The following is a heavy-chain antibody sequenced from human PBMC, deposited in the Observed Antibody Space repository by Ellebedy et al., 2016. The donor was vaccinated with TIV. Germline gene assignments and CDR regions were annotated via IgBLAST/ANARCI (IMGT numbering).Heavy chain of an antibody. CDR1: GDSVSSNSG. D-gene: IGHD6-6*01. V-gene: IGHV6-1*01. J-gene: IGHJ6*02. CDR3: ARAGEYTSSSGMDV. Sequence: SQTLSLTCAISGDSVSSNSGWNWIRQSPSRGLEWLGRTYYRSKWNNDYAVFVKSRITINPDTSKNQLSLQLNSVTPEDTAVYFCARAGEYTSSSGMDVWGQGTTVTVSS. CDR2: TYYRSKWNN.